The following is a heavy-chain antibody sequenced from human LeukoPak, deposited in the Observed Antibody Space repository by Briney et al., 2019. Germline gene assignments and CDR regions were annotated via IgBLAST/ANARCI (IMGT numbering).Heavy chain of an antibody. Sequence: GGSLRLSCAASGFTFSSYGMHWVRQAPGKGLEWVALIWYDGSNEYHADSVKGRFTISRDNSKNTLYLQMNSLRAEDTAVYYCARARTFGGVSVIPYYFDYWGQGTLVTVSS. CDR2: IWYDGSNE. V-gene: IGHV3-33*01. J-gene: IGHJ4*02. CDR3: ARARTFGGVSVIPYYFDY. CDR1: GFTFSSYG. D-gene: IGHD3-16*02.